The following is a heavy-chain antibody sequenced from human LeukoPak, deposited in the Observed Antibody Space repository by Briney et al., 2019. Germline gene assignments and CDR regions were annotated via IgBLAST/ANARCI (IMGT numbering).Heavy chain of an antibody. CDR1: GDSVSSKNGA. D-gene: IGHD6-19*01. CDR3: AGDVRTTGWYTFDY. CDR2: TYYRSKWYD. Sequence: SQTLSLTCGISGDSVSSKNGAWNWIRQSPSRGLEWVGRTYYRSKWYDDYATSLQGRISISPDTSKNQFSLHLYSVTPEDTAVYYCAGDVRTTGWYTFDYWGQGILVTVSS. J-gene: IGHJ4*02. V-gene: IGHV6-1*01.